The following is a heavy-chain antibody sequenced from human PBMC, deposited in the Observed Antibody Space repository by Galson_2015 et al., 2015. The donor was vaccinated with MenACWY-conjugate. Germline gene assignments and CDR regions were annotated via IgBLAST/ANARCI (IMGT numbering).Heavy chain of an antibody. CDR1: GFTFDDYA. CDR2: ISWDGGST. D-gene: IGHD6-19*01. V-gene: IGHV3-43D*03. J-gene: IGHJ4*02. Sequence: SLRLSCAASGFTFDDYAMHWVRQAPGKGLEWVSLISWDGGSTYYADSVKGRFTISRDNSKNSLYLQMNSLRAEDTALYYCAKDFSIAVAGKGFDYWGQGTLVTVSS. CDR3: AKDFSIAVAGKGFDY.